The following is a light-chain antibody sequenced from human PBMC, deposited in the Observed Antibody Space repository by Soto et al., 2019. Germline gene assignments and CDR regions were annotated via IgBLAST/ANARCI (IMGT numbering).Light chain of an antibody. CDR1: SSDVGSYNL. CDR3: CSYAGSSTFV. CDR2: EGS. J-gene: IGLJ2*01. V-gene: IGLV2-23*03. Sequence: QSALTQPASVSGSPGKSITTSCTGTSSDVGSYNLVSWYQQHPGKAPKLMIYEGSKRPSGVSNRFSGSKSGNTASLTISGLQAEDEADYYCCSYAGSSTFVFGGGTKLTVL.